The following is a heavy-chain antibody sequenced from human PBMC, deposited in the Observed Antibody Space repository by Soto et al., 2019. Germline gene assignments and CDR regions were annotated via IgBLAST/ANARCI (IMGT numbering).Heavy chain of an antibody. CDR1: GFTFSSYS. CDR3: ARDLGGRYNWNGQDNWFDP. CDR2: ISSSSSYI. Sequence: EVQLVESGGGLVKPGGSLRLSCAASGFTFSSYSMNWVRQAPGKGLEWVSSISSSSSYIYYADSVKGRFTISRDNAKNSLYLQMNSLRAEDTAVYYCARDLGGRYNWNGQDNWFDPWGQGTLVTVSS. V-gene: IGHV3-21*01. J-gene: IGHJ5*02. D-gene: IGHD1-1*01.